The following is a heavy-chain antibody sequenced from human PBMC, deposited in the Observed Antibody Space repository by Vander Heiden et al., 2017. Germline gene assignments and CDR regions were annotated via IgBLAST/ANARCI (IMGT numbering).Heavy chain of an antibody. V-gene: IGHV3-30*04. Sequence: QVQLVESGGGVVQPGRSLILFLAAAGFSFSSYAMHWVRQPPGKGLEWVAVISYDGSNKYYADSVKGRFTISRDNSKNTLYLQMNSLRAEDTAVYYCARGGGPRAQVFDYWGQGTLVTVSS. D-gene: IGHD2-15*01. CDR2: ISYDGSNK. CDR3: ARGGGPRAQVFDY. J-gene: IGHJ4*02. CDR1: GFSFSSYA.